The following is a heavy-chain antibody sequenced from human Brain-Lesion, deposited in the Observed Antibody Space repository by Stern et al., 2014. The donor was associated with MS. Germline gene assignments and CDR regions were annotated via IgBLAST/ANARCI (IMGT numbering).Heavy chain of an antibody. CDR2: ISWNSGNI. V-gene: IGHV3-9*01. Sequence: EVQLVESGGGLVQPGRSLRLSCAASGFNFDDYAMHWVRQPPGTGLEWVSGISWNSGNIHYAVSVKGRFTSSRDNAKSSLYLQMNSLRAEDTAWYYCAIGGTQGPEGFDYWGQGTLVTVSS. D-gene: IGHD3-16*01. CDR1: GFNFDDYA. J-gene: IGHJ4*02. CDR3: AIGGTQGPEGFDY.